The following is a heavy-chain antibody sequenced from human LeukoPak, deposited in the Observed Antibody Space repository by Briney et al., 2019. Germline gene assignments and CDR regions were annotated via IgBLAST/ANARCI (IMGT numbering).Heavy chain of an antibody. CDR3: ARRRRGNYWSEASYSFDY. CDR1: GGSISSSY. D-gene: IGHD1-26*01. V-gene: IGHV4-59*01. Sequence: PSETLSLTCTVSGGSISSSYWNWIRQPPGKGLEWIGYIHYSGSTNYNPSLKSRITISVDTSKNQFSLKLSSVTAADTAVYYCARRRRGNYWSEASYSFDYWGQGALVTGSS. J-gene: IGHJ4*02. CDR2: IHYSGST.